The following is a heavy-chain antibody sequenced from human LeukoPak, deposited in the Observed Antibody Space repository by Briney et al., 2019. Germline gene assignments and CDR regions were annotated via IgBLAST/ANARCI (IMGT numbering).Heavy chain of an antibody. Sequence: GGSLRLSCAASGFTFSSYSMNWVRQAPGKGLEWVSSISSSSSCIYYADSVKGRFTISRDNAKNSLYLQMNSLRAEDTAVYYCAREVYCSGGSCYPHNWFDPWGQGTLVTVSS. CDR1: GFTFSSYS. V-gene: IGHV3-21*01. CDR2: ISSSSSCI. D-gene: IGHD2-15*01. CDR3: AREVYCSGGSCYPHNWFDP. J-gene: IGHJ5*02.